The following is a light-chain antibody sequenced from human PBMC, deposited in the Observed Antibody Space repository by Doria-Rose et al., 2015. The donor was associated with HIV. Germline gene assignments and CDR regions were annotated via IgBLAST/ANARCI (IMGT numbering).Light chain of an antibody. V-gene: IGKV3-15*01. J-gene: IGKJ4*01. CDR2: GSS. Sequence: YQQKPGQAPRLLISGSSTRATGIPARFSGSGSGTKFTLTISSLQSEDFAVYYCQQYDNWPPLTFGGGTKVESK. CDR3: QQYDNWPPLT.